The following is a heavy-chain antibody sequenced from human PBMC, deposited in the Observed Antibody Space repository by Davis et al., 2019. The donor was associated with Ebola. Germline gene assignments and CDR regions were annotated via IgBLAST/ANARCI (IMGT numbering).Heavy chain of an antibody. Sequence: WGSLTLSCAASGFTFSSYSMNWVRHAPGTGLEWVSSISSSSSYIYYADSVKGRFTISRDNAKNSLYLQMNSLRAEDTALYYCAKGYSGSYYRPFDYWGQGTLVTVSS. CDR3: AKGYSGSYYRPFDY. D-gene: IGHD1-26*01. CDR1: GFTFSSYS. J-gene: IGHJ4*02. CDR2: ISSSSSYI. V-gene: IGHV3-21*04.